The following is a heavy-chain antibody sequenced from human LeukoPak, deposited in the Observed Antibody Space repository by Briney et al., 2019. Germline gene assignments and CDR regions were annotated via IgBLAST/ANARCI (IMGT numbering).Heavy chain of an antibody. D-gene: IGHD5-12*01. CDR3: AKGTYSAYNSGCAY. Sequence: GGSLRLSCAASGFTFSNYYMTWIRQAPGKGLEWVSYISSSDSTTYYADSVKGRFTISRDNSRNTLYLQMNSLRAEDTALYYCAKGTYSAYNSGCAYWGQGTLVTVSS. J-gene: IGHJ4*02. CDR1: GFTFSNYY. CDR2: ISSSDSTT. V-gene: IGHV3-11*04.